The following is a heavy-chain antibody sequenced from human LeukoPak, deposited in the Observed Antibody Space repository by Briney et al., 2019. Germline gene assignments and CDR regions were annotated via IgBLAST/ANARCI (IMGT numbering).Heavy chain of an antibody. CDR2: IYPGDSDT. CDR1: GYSFTSYW. V-gene: IGHV5-51*01. CDR3: ARQPLAQVGATLNFDY. D-gene: IGHD1-26*01. J-gene: IGHJ4*02. Sequence: GESLKISCKGSGYSFTSYWIGCVRRMPGQGLEWMGIIYPGDSDTRYSPSFQGQVTISADKSISTAYLQWSSLKASDTAMYYCARQPLAQVGATLNFDYWGQGTLVTVSS.